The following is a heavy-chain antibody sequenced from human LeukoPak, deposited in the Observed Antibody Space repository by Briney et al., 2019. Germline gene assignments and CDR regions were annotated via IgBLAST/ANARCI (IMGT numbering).Heavy chain of an antibody. CDR3: ARGYYYDSSGIDY. CDR2: IWYDGSNK. CDR1: GFTFSSYG. V-gene: IGHV3-33*01. J-gene: IGHJ4*02. D-gene: IGHD3-22*01. Sequence: GGSLRLSCAASGFTFSSYGMHWVRQAPGKGLEWVAVIWYDGSNKYYADSVKGRFTISRDNSKNTLYLQMSSLRAEDTAVYYCARGYYYDSSGIDYWGQGTLVTVSS.